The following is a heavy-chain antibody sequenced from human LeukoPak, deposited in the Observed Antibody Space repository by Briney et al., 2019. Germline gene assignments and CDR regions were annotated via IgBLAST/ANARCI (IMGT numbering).Heavy chain of an antibody. D-gene: IGHD6-13*01. J-gene: IGHJ3*02. CDR2: IYYSGST. CDR3: ARDLAAAGTVHI. Sequence: SETLSLTCTVSVGSISSYYWSWIRQPPGKGVEWIGYIYYSGSTNYNPSIKSRVTISVDTSKHQFSLKLSSVTAADTAVYYCARDLAAAGTVHIWGQGTMVTVSS. CDR1: VGSISSYY. V-gene: IGHV4-59*01.